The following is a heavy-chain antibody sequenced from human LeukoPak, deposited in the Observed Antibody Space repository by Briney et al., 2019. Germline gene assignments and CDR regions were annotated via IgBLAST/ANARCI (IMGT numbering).Heavy chain of an antibody. V-gene: IGHV1-46*01. J-gene: IGHJ4*02. CDR2: INPSGGST. Sequence: ASVKVSCKASGYTFTSYSMHWVRQAPGQGLEWMGIINPSGGSTSYAQKFQGRVTMTRDTSTSTVYMELSSLRSEDTAVYYCARAGRRSGWSSGFDYWGQGTLVTVSS. D-gene: IGHD6-19*01. CDR1: GYTFTSYS. CDR3: ARAGRRSGWSSGFDY.